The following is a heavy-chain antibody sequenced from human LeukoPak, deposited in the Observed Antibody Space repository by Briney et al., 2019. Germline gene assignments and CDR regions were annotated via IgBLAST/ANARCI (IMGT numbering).Heavy chain of an antibody. CDR3: AREKTRGPNWFDP. Sequence: SVKVSCKASGGTFSNYAISWVRQAPGQGLEWMGGIIPIFGTANYAQKFQGRVTITADKSTSTAYMELSSLRSEDTAVYYCAREKTRGPNWFDPWGQGTLVTVSS. J-gene: IGHJ5*02. CDR2: IIPIFGTA. V-gene: IGHV1-69*06. CDR1: GGTFSNYA.